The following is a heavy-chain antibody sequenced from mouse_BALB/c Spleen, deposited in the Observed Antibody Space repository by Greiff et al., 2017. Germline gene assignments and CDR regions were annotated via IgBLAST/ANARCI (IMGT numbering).Heavy chain of an antibody. CDR3: ARSAYGNYVSFDY. CDR2: INPSTGYT. Sequence: QVQLKESGAELAKPGASVKMSCKASGYTFTSYWMHWVKQRPGQGLEWIGYINPSTGYTEYNQKFKDKATLTADKSSSTAYMQLSSLTSEDSAVYYCARSAYGNYVSFDYWGQGTTLTVSS. V-gene: IGHV1-7*01. CDR1: GYTFTSYW. J-gene: IGHJ2*01. D-gene: IGHD2-10*02.